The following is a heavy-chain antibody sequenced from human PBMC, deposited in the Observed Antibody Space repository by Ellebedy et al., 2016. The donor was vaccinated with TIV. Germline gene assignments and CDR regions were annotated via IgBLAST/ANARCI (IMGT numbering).Heavy chain of an antibody. CDR3: AREPATVTTFGYYYYGMDV. V-gene: IGHV4-31*03. CDR2: IYYSGST. Sequence: SETLSLTXTVSGGSISSGGYYWSWIRQHPGKGLEWIGYIYYSGSTYYNPSLKSRVTISVDTSKNQFSLKLSSVTAADTAVYYCAREPATVTTFGYYYYGMDVWGQGTTVTVSS. D-gene: IGHD4-11*01. CDR1: GGSISSGGYY. J-gene: IGHJ6*02.